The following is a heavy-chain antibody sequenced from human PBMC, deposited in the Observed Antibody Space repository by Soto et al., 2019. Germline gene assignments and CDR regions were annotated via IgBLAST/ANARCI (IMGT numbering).Heavy chain of an antibody. J-gene: IGHJ4*02. D-gene: IGHD1-1*01. CDR3: AGGSTRTFDY. Sequence: QVQLVQSGAEVKKPGSSVRVSCKAFGGAFSSSVITWVRQAPGQGLEWIGGIDHLFGTANYAPKFQGRVTITADESTTTGNLDLSGLRSDDTAVYYCAGGSTRTFDYWGQGTLLTVSS. V-gene: IGHV1-69*01. CDR1: GGAFSSSV. CDR2: IDHLFGTA.